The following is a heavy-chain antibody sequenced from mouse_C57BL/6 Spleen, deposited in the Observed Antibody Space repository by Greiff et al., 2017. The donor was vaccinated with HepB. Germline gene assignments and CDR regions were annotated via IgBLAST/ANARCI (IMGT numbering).Heavy chain of an antibody. J-gene: IGHJ2*01. D-gene: IGHD2-13*01. CDR1: GYTFTDYE. V-gene: IGHV1-15*01. CDR2: IDPETGGT. Sequence: QVQLQQSGAELVRPGASVTLSCKASGYTFTDYEMHWVKQTPVHGLEWIGAIDPETGGTAYNQKFKGKAILTADKSSSTAYMELRSLTSEDSAVYYCTRCCDYASFDYWGQGTTLTVSS. CDR3: TRCCDYASFDY.